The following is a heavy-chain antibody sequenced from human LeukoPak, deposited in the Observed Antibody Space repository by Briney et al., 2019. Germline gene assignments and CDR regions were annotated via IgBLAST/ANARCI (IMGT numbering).Heavy chain of an antibody. J-gene: IGHJ6*03. D-gene: IGHD6-6*01. Sequence: PGGSLRLSCAASGFTFSSYWMHWVRQAPGKGLVWVSRIKSDGSSTNYADSVKGRFTISRDNAKNTLYLQMDSLRVEDTAVYYCARDGMQGSSSFYYYMDVWGKGTTVTVSS. CDR1: GFTFSSYW. CDR3: ARDGMQGSSSFYYYMDV. CDR2: IKSDGSST. V-gene: IGHV3-74*01.